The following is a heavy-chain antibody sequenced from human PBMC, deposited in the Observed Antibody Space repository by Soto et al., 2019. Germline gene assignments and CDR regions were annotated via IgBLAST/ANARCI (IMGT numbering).Heavy chain of an antibody. CDR3: ARVEYTGGLFYPFDY. Sequence: SETLSLTCAVSGGSISSGNWWSWVRQPPGKGLEWIGEIYHSGSTNYNPSLKSRVTISVDKSKNQFSLKLSSVTAADTAVYYCARVEYTGGLFYPFDYWGQGVLVTVSS. J-gene: IGHJ4*02. CDR1: GGSISSGNW. D-gene: IGHD2-8*02. CDR2: IYHSGST. V-gene: IGHV4-4*02.